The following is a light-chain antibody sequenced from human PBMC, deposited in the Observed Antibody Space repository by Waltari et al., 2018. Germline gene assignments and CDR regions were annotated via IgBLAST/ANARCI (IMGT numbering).Light chain of an antibody. J-gene: IGLJ1*01. CDR1: SSDIGVYNH. CDR3: SSYTTSISYV. CDR2: DVT. Sequence: QSALTQPASVSGSPGQSITISCTGTSSDIGVYNHVSWYQQHPGKAPKLMIYDVTNRPSGVSDRFSGSKSDYTASLTISGLQPEDEADYYCSSYTTSISYVFGTGTRVTVL. V-gene: IGLV2-14*03.